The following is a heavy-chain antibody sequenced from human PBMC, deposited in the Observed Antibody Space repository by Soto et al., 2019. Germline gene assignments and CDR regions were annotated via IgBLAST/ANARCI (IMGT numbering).Heavy chain of an antibody. J-gene: IGHJ4*02. CDR2: IFHSGHT. CDR3: VKAQAMLTQRNYFVF. Sequence: SETLSLTCSVSGDSVSSGDYSWHWIRQPPGKGLEWIGYIFHSGHTYYNPSLQSRVTISIDTSKNQFSLKVSSVSAADTAVYYCVKAQAMLTQRNYFVFWAPAILVT. CDR1: GDSVSSGDYS. V-gene: IGHV4-30-2*01. D-gene: IGHD3-16*01.